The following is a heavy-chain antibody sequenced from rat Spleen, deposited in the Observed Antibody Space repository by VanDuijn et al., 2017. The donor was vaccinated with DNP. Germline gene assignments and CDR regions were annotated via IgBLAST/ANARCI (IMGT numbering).Heavy chain of an antibody. CDR2: ISYDGGRN. CDR1: GFTFRDYY. CDR3: ARPMYYYSGGFAY. J-gene: IGHJ3*01. D-gene: IGHD1-1*01. Sequence: EVQLVESGGGLVQPGRSLKLSCAASGFTFRDYYMAWVRQVPTKGLEWVAYISYDGGRNYNGDSVKGRFTISRDNAKSTLSLQMNSLRSEDMATYYCARPMYYYSGGFAYWGQGTLVTVSS. V-gene: IGHV5-22*01.